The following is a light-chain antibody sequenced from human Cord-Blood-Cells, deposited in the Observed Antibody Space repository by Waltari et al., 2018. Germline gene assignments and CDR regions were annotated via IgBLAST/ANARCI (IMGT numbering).Light chain of an antibody. J-gene: IGLJ3*02. CDR1: SSDVGGYNS. V-gene: IGLV2-14*01. Sequence: QSALTQPASVSASPGQSITISCTGTSSDVGGYNSVSWYQQPPGNAPKLMIYDVSNRPSGVSKRFSGSQSGNTASLPISGLQDEDEADYYCSSYTSSSTWVFGGGTKLTVL. CDR3: SSYTSSSTWV. CDR2: DVS.